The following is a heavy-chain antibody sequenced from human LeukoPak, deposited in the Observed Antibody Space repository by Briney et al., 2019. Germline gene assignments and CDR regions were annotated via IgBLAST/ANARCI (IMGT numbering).Heavy chain of an antibody. CDR3: AREMGSGSEFDF. D-gene: IGHD6-19*01. J-gene: IGHJ4*02. CDR2: IYTSGST. CDR1: GGSISSYY. V-gene: IGHV4-4*07. Sequence: SETLSLTCTVSGGSISSYYWSWIRQPAGKGLEWIGRIYTSGSTTYNPSLKSRVTISVDPSKNQFSLKLSSVTAADTAVYYCAREMGSGSEFDFWGQGTLVTVSS.